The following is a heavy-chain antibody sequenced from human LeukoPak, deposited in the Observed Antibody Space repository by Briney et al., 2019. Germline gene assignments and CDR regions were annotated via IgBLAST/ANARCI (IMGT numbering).Heavy chain of an antibody. CDR3: TTDSPVGAEEESPVWSI. J-gene: IGHJ3*02. D-gene: IGHD1-26*01. CDR1: GFTFSSYA. V-gene: IGHV3-23*01. Sequence: GGSLRLSCAASGFTFSSYAMSWVRQAPGKGLEWVSAISGSGGSTYYADSVKGRFTISRDDSKNTLYLQMNSLKTEDTAVYYCTTDSPVGAEEESPVWSIWGQGTMVTVSS. CDR2: ISGSGGST.